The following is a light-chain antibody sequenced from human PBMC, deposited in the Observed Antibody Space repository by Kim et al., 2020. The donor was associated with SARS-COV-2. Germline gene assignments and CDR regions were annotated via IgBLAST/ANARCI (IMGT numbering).Light chain of an antibody. V-gene: IGKV3D-15*01. Sequence: EIVMTYSPATLSLSPGERATLSCRASQSIGTDLAWYQHKPGQAPRLLIYNAFTRATGIPARISGSGSGTDFTLTISSLQSEDFAVYYCQQYNDWPLTFGGGTKVEI. CDR1: QSIGTD. J-gene: IGKJ4*01. CDR3: QQYNDWPLT. CDR2: NAF.